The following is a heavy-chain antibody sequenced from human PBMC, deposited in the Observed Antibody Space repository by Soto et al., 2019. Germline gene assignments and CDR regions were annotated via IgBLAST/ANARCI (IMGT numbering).Heavy chain of an antibody. D-gene: IGHD3-22*01. Sequence: SETLSLTCTVSGGSISSGGYYWSWIRQHPGKGLEWIGYIYYGGSAYYNPSLKSRATISGDTSKNQFSLKLSSVTAADTAVYYCARGGYYYENSGQNAYDYWGQGILVTVSS. CDR3: ARGGYYYENSGQNAYDY. CDR1: GGSISSGGYY. J-gene: IGHJ4*01. CDR2: IYYGGSA. V-gene: IGHV4-31*03.